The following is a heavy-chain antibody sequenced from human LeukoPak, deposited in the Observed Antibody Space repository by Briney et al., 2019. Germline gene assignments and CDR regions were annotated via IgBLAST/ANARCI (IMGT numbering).Heavy chain of an antibody. D-gene: IGHD3-3*01. Sequence: GASVKASCKASGYTFTSYGISWVRQAPGQGLEWMGWISAYNGNTNYAQKLQGRFTMTTDTSTSTAYMELRSLRSDDTAVYYCARVSVGVTIFGVVIISSVDVWGKGTTVTVSS. V-gene: IGHV1-18*01. CDR2: ISAYNGNT. J-gene: IGHJ6*04. CDR3: ARVSVGVTIFGVVIISSVDV. CDR1: GYTFTSYG.